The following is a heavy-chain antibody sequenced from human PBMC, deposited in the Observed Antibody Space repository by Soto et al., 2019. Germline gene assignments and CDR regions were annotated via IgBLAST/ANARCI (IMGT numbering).Heavy chain of an antibody. J-gene: IGHJ6*02. CDR1: GFTVSSNY. CDR3: ARDKPDYYYGMDV. V-gene: IGHV3-53*01. CDR2: IYSGSST. Sequence: VGSLRLSCAASGFTVSSNYMSWVRQAPGRGLEWVSVIYSGSSTYYADSVKGRFTISRDNSKNTLYLQMNSLRAEDTAVYYCARDKPDYYYGMDVWGQGTTVTVSS.